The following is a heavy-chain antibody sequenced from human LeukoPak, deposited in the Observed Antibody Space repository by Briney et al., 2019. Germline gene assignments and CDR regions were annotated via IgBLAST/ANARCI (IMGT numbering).Heavy chain of an antibody. CDR2: IKQDGSEN. V-gene: IGHV3-7*01. CDR3: AKEDAFDI. Sequence: GGSLRLSCAASGFTFSSYWMSWVRQAPGKGLEWVANIKQDGSENYYVDSVKGRFTISRDNSKNTLYLQMNSLRAEDTAVYYCAKEDAFDIWGQGTMVTVSS. J-gene: IGHJ3*02. CDR1: GFTFSSYW.